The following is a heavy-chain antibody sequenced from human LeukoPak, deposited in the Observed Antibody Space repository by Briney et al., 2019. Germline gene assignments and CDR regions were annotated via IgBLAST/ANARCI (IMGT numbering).Heavy chain of an antibody. CDR3: ARVLGYCSSTSCYPPYYYYYYYMDV. Sequence: PSETLSLTCTVSGYSISSGYYWGWIRQPPGKGLEWIGSIYHSGSTYYNPSLKSRVTISVDTSKNKFSLKLSSLTAADTAVYYCARVLGYCSSTSCYPPYYYYYYYMDVWGKGTTVAVSS. CDR2: IYHSGST. D-gene: IGHD2-2*01. V-gene: IGHV4-38-2*02. J-gene: IGHJ6*03. CDR1: GYSISSGYY.